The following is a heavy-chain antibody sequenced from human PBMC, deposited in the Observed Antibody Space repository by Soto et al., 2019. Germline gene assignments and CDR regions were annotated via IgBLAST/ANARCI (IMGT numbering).Heavy chain of an antibody. CDR2: ISSSSSYI. V-gene: IGHV3-21*06. D-gene: IGHD3-10*01. J-gene: IGHJ4*02. CDR3: ARDIGEMSAV. CDR1: VFTFSSST. Sequence: PGESLKISCTGSVFTFSSSTMTWVRQGPGKGLEWVSSISSSSSYIYFADSLKGRFTISRDNAKNSLYLQMNSLRAEDTAVYYCARDIGEMSAVWGQGTQVTVSS.